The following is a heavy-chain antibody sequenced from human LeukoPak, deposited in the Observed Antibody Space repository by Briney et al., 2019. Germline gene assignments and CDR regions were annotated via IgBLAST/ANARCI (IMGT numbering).Heavy chain of an antibody. J-gene: IGHJ4*02. D-gene: IGHD5-18*01. CDR3: AKDMGGYSYGYDY. Sequence: GRSLRLSCAASGFTFDDYARHWVRQAPGKGLEWVSGISWNSGSIDYADSVKGLFTISRDNTKNSLYLQMNSLRAEDTALYYCAKDMGGYSYGYDYWGQGTLVTVSS. CDR2: ISWNSGSI. CDR1: GFTFDDYA. V-gene: IGHV3-9*01.